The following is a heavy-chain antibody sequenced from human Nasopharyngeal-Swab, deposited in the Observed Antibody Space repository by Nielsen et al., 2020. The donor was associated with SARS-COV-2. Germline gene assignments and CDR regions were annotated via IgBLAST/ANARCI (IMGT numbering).Heavy chain of an antibody. CDR2: IKSKTDAGTT. Sequence: GESLKISCAASGFEFSNYVMTWVRQAPGKGLEWVGRIKSKTDAGTTDYAAPVKGRFTISRDDSKNTLYLQMNSLKTEDTAVYYCTTMVRGVEFDYWGQGTLVTVSS. D-gene: IGHD3-10*01. CDR1: GFEFSNYV. CDR3: TTMVRGVEFDY. J-gene: IGHJ4*02. V-gene: IGHV3-15*01.